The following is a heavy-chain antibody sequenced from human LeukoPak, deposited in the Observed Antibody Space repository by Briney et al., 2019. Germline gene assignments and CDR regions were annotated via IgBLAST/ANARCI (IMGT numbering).Heavy chain of an antibody. CDR2: ISDNGGET. CDR3: AKYGPQDSGSSHFDY. Sequence: PGGSLRLSCAASGFTFTDYAMSWVRQAPEKGLEWISTISDNGGETYYADSVKGRFAISRDNSKNTLFLQMNSLRAEDTAIYYCAKYGPQDSGSSHFDYWGQGALVTVSS. CDR1: GFTFTDYA. J-gene: IGHJ4*02. V-gene: IGHV3-23*01. D-gene: IGHD1-26*01.